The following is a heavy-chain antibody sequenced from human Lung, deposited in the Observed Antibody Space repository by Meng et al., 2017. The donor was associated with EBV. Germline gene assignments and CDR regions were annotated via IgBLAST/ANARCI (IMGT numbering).Heavy chain of an antibody. CDR3: GRDQGRQLINH. J-gene: IGHJ4*02. Sequence: QAQLQGSGPGLVKPSGSLSLTCSVSGDSIRSDIWWSWVRQPPGKGLEWIGEVYHRGDTNYNPSLKSRVVISVDRSKNQFSLNLSSVTAADTAVYYCGRDQGRQLINHWGQGTLVTVSS. CDR1: GDSIRSDIW. D-gene: IGHD1-1*01. CDR2: VYHRGDT. V-gene: IGHV4-4*02.